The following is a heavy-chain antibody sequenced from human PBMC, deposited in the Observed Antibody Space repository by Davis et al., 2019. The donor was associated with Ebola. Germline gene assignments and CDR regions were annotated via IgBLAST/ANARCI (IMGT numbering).Heavy chain of an antibody. CDR2: MNPNSGNK. Sequence: ASVKVSCKASGYTFTSYDINWVRQATGQGLEWMGWMNPNSGNKGYAQKFQGRVTMTRNSSTSTAYMELSSLRSEDTAVYYCARGRTPQKLSGWFDPWGQGTLVTVSS. CDR1: GYTFTSYD. V-gene: IGHV1-8*01. CDR3: ARGRTPQKLSGWFDP. D-gene: IGHD1-26*01. J-gene: IGHJ5*02.